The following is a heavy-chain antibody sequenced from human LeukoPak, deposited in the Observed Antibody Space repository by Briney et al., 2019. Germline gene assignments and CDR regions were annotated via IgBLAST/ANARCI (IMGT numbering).Heavy chain of an antibody. J-gene: IGHJ4*02. V-gene: IGHV5-51*01. Sequence: GESLKISCKGSGYSFTSYWIRWVRQMPGKGVGWMGIIYPGESYNRYSPSFQGQVTISADKSISTAYLQWSSLKASDTAMYYCASFYDILTGYPDHYWGQGTLVTVSA. CDR3: ASFYDILTGYPDHY. D-gene: IGHD3-9*01. CDR2: IYPGESYN. CDR1: GYSFTSYW.